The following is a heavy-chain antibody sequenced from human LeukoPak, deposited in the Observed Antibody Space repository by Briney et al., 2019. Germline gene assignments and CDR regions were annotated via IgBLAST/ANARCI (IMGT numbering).Heavy chain of an antibody. CDR1: GGSISSYY. D-gene: IGHD7-27*01. V-gene: IGHV4-59*01. J-gene: IGHJ4*02. CDR2: IYYSGST. Sequence: SETLSLTCTVSGGSISSYYWSWIRQPPGKGLEWIGYIYYSGSTNYNPSLKSRVTISVDTSKNQFSLKLSSVTAADTAVYYCARASNWGEPENYYFDYWGQGTLVTVSS. CDR3: ARASNWGEPENYYFDY.